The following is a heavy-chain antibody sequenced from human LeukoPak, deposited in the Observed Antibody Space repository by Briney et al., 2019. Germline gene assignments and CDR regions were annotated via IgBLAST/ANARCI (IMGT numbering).Heavy chain of an antibody. Sequence: GASGKVSCKASGYSFTGYYIHWVRQAPGHGLEWMGWINPYSGDTDSAQKFQGRVAVTRDTSITTAYMDLSRLTSDDTAVYYCARANGGGAYYPFDYWGQGALVTVSS. J-gene: IGHJ4*02. CDR3: ARANGGGAYYPFDY. V-gene: IGHV1-2*02. CDR2: INPYSGDT. D-gene: IGHD4-17*01. CDR1: GYSFTGYY.